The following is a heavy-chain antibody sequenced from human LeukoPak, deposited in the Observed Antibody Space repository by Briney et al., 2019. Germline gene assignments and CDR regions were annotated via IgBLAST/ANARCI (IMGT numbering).Heavy chain of an antibody. V-gene: IGHV4-30-2*03. Sequence: SQTLSLTCTVSGGSISSGGYYWSWIRQPPGKGLEWIGYIYHSGSTYYNPSFNSRVTISVDTSKNQVSLKLSSVTAADTAVYYCARLYQGKRPPDYWGQGTLVTVSS. J-gene: IGHJ4*02. CDR1: GGSISSGGYY. CDR2: IYHSGST. CDR3: ARLYQGKRPPDY. D-gene: IGHD6-25*01.